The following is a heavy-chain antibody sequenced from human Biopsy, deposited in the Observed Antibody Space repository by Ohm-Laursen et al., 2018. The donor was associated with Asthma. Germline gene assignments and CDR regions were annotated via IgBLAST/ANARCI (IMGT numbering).Heavy chain of an antibody. V-gene: IGHV4-61*01. CDR3: ARDFVDSAMDYFDY. Sequence: PSQTLSLTCPVSGGSVSSGSHYWSWIRQPPGKGLEWIGYISYSGSTNYNPSLKSRVTISVDTSKNQFSLKLSSVTAADTAVYYCARDFVDSAMDYFDYWGQGTLVTVSS. CDR1: GGSVSSGSHY. D-gene: IGHD5-18*01. J-gene: IGHJ4*02. CDR2: ISYSGST.